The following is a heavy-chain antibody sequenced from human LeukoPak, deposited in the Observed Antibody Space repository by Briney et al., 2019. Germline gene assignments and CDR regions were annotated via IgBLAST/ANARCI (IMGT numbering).Heavy chain of an antibody. D-gene: IGHD2-15*01. CDR2: ISGGGGST. Sequence: GGSLRLSCAASGFTFSSYAMSCVRQAPGEGLEWVSTISGGGGSTYYAASVKGRFTISRDNSKNTLYLQMNNLRAEDTALYYWARRECGSGNSCYSGYWGQGTLATVSS. CDR1: GFTFSSYA. J-gene: IGHJ4*02. CDR3: ARRECGSGNSCYSGY. V-gene: IGHV3-23*01.